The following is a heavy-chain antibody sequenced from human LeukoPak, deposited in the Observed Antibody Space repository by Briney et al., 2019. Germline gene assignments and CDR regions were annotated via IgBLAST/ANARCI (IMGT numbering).Heavy chain of an antibody. CDR1: GGSISSYY. CDR3: ARHLRSGSSQRSGSYGAFDI. Sequence: SETLSLTCTVSGGSISSYYWSWIRQPPGKGLEWIGYIYTSGSTNYNPSLKSRVTISVDTSKNQFSLKLSSVTAADTAVYYCARHLRSGSSQRSGSYGAFDIWGQGTMVTVSS. J-gene: IGHJ3*02. CDR2: IYTSGST. D-gene: IGHD1-26*01. V-gene: IGHV4-4*09.